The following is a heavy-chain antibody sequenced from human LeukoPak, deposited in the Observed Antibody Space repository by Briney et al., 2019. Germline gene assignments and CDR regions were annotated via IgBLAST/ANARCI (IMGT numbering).Heavy chain of an antibody. CDR2: IYYSGST. D-gene: IGHD5-24*01. V-gene: IGHV4-59*01. Sequence: SETLSLTCSVSGGSSSSYYCSWIRQPPGKGLEWIGYIYYSGSTNYNPSLKSRVTISADTSKGQFSLKLSSVTAADTAVYYCARGDVFFDYWGQGTLVTVSS. CDR1: GGSSSSYY. CDR3: ARGDVFFDY. J-gene: IGHJ4*02.